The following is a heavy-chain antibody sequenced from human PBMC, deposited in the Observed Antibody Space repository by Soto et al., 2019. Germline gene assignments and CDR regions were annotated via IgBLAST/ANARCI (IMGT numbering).Heavy chain of an antibody. J-gene: IGHJ5*02. V-gene: IGHV3-23*01. Sequence: XXSLRLSFEAFGFIFSTYAMGWVLQAPGKGLEWVSTIGGGGSNKYYADSVKGRFTISRDNSKSTLYLQMNTLRAEDTAMYYCARDSRDKSPARDPFDPWGQGTLVTVSS. CDR1: GFIFSTYA. D-gene: IGHD2-21*01. CDR2: IGGGGSNK. CDR3: ARDSRDKSPARDPFDP.